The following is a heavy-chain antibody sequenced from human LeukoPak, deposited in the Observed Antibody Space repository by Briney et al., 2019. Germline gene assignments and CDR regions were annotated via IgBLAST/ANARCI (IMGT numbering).Heavy chain of an antibody. D-gene: IGHD6-6*01. CDR2: IYTSGGT. CDR3: AREEGSIAEYYFDY. J-gene: IGHJ4*02. Sequence: PSQTLSLTCTVSGGSISSGSYYWSWIRQPAGKGLEWIGRIYTSGGTNYNPSLKSRVTISVDTSKNQFSLKLSSVTAADTAVYYCAREEGSIAEYYFDYWGQGTLVTVSS. V-gene: IGHV4-61*02. CDR1: GGSISSGSYY.